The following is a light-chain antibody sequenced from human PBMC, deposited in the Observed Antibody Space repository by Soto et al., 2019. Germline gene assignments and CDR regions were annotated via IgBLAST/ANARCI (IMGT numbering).Light chain of an antibody. CDR2: EVI. V-gene: IGLV2-14*01. Sequence: QSVLSQPASVSGSPGQSITISCTGTSSDVGGYNYVSWYQQHPGKAPKVIIYEVINRPSGVSNRFSGSKSGNTASLTISGLQAEDEADYYCISYTSISTLVFGTGTKVTVL. CDR1: SSDVGGYNY. CDR3: ISYTSISTLV. J-gene: IGLJ1*01.